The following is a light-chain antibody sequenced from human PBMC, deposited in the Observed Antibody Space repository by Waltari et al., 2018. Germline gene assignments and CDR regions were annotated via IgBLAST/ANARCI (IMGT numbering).Light chain of an antibody. CDR2: WAS. V-gene: IGKV4-1*01. CDR1: QSVLYSSNNKNY. CDR3: QQYYSTPHA. Sequence: DIVMTQSPDSLAVSLGERAAINCKSSQSVLYSSNNKNYLAWYQQKPGQPPRLLIYWASTRESGVPYRFSGSGSGTDFTLTISSLQAEDVAVYHCQQYYSTPHAFGQGTKLEIK. J-gene: IGKJ2*01.